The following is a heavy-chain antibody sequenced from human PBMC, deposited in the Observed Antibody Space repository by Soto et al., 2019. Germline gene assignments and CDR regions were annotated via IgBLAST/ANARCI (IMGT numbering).Heavy chain of an antibody. Sequence: GGSLRLSCASSGFTFSYYYMSWIRQAPGKGLEWLSYISPGSRYPAYADSVKGRFTISRDNARRSLSLQMNSLTVDDTAIYYCVRGGGGGLFDPWGQGSMVTVSS. V-gene: IGHV3-11*06. CDR2: ISPGSRYP. J-gene: IGHJ5*02. D-gene: IGHD2-15*01. CDR1: GFTFSYYY. CDR3: VRGGGGGLFDP.